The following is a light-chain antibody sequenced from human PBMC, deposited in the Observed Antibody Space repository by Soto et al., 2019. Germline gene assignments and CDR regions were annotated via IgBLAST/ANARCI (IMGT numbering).Light chain of an antibody. J-gene: IGLJ1*01. V-gene: IGLV2-11*01. CDR1: SSDVGTYNY. Sequence: QSVLTQPRSVSGPPGQSVSISCSGTSSDVGTYNYVSWYQQHPGKAPKLMIFDVTKRPSGVPDRFSGSKSGNTASLTISGLQADDESDYYCCSFAGSYTYVFGTGTKLTVL. CDR2: DVT. CDR3: CSFAGSYTYV.